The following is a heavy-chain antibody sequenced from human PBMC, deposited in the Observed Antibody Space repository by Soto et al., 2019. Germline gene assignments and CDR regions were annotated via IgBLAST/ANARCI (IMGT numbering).Heavy chain of an antibody. D-gene: IGHD2-2*01. CDR3: ARGQCISTSCYEGGSGMDV. V-gene: IGHV1-8*01. CDR1: GYTFTSYD. J-gene: IGHJ6*02. Sequence: QVQLVQSGAEVKKPGASVKVSCKASGYTFTSYDINWVRQATGQGLEWMGWMNPNSGNTGYAQKFQGRVTMTRNTSIGTAYMELSSLRSEDTAVYYCARGQCISTSCYEGGSGMDVWGQGTTVTVSS. CDR2: MNPNSGNT.